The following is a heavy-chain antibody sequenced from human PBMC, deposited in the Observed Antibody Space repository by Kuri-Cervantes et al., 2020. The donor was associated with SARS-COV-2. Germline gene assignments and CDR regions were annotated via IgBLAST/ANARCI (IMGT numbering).Heavy chain of an antibody. CDR2: FDPEDGET. J-gene: IGHJ4*02. V-gene: IGHV1-24*01. D-gene: IGHD6-25*01. CDR1: GYTLTELS. Sequence: ASVKVSCKVSGYTLTELSMHWVRQAPGKGLEWMGGFDPEDGETIYAQKFQGRVTMTRNTSISTAYMELSSLRSEDTAVYYCASGGGYADFDYWGQGTLVTVSS. CDR3: ASGGGYADFDY.